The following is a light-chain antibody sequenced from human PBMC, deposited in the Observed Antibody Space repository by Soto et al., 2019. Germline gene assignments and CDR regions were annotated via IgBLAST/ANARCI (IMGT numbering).Light chain of an antibody. CDR3: KQYNNWPQT. CDR1: QSVSSNF. Sequence: ENVPTQSPCTLSLSPGERATLSSRASQSVSSNFLAWYQQKPGRSPRLLIYVASNRATGIPDRSSGSGSGTDFPLTISSLEPEDFAVYYCKQYNNWPQTFGQGTKV. J-gene: IGKJ1*01. CDR2: VAS. V-gene: IGKV3-20*01.